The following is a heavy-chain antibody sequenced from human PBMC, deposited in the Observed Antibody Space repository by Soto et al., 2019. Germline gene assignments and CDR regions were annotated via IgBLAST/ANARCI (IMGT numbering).Heavy chain of an antibody. V-gene: IGHV4-30-4*01. CDR3: ARRITGTTGGMDV. CDR2: IYYSGST. D-gene: IGHD1-7*01. J-gene: IGHJ6*02. Sequence: SETLPLTCTVSGGSISSGGYYWSWIRQPPGKGLEWIGYIYYSGSTYYNPSLKSRVTISVDTSKDQFSLKLSSVTAADMAVYYCARRITGTTGGMDVWGQGTTVTVSS. CDR1: GGSISSGGYY.